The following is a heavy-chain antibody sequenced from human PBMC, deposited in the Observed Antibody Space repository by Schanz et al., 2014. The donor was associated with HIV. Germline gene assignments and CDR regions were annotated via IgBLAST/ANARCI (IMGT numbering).Heavy chain of an antibody. Sequence: QVQLQESGPGLVKPSQTLSLTCTVSGGSISSGGYYWSWIRQHPGKGLEWIGEINHSGSTNYNPSLKSRVTISVDTSKNQFSLKLSSVTAADTAVYYCARSYYYDGSPLPLDSWGQGTLVTVSS. D-gene: IGHD3-22*01. V-gene: IGHV4-31*03. CDR3: ARSYYYDGSPLPLDS. CDR1: GGSISSGGYY. J-gene: IGHJ4*02. CDR2: INHSGST.